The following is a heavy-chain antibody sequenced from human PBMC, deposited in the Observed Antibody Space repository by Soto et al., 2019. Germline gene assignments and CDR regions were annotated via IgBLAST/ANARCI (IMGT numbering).Heavy chain of an antibody. CDR1: GGSISSGGYY. D-gene: IGHD5-12*01. CDR2: IYYSGST. J-gene: IGHJ5*02. V-gene: IGHV4-31*03. CDR3: ARNIVATIGRSWFDP. Sequence: PSETLSLTCTVSGGSISSGGYYLRWIRQHPGKGLEWIGYIYYSGSTYYNPSLKSRVTISVDTSKNQFSLKLSSVTAADTAVYYCARNIVATIGRSWFDPWGQGTLVTVSS.